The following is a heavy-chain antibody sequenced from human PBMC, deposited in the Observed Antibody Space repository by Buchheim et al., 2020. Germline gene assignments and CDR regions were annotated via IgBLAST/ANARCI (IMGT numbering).Heavy chain of an antibody. Sequence: EVQLLESGGGLVQPGGSLRLSCAASGFTFSSYAMSWVRQAPGKGLEWVSAISGSGGSTYYADSVKGRFTISRDNSKNTLYLQMNSLRAEDTAVYYCAKAFDYDFWSGYGGVYFDYWGQGTL. CDR3: AKAFDYDFWSGYGGVYFDY. D-gene: IGHD3-3*01. CDR1: GFTFSSYA. J-gene: IGHJ4*02. CDR2: ISGSGGST. V-gene: IGHV3-23*01.